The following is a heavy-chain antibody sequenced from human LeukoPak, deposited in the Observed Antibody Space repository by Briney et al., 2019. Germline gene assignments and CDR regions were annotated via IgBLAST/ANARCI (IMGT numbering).Heavy chain of an antibody. CDR1: GGSISSSSYY. D-gene: IGHD3-22*01. CDR3: ARLTMVVAYYFDY. J-gene: IGHJ4*02. V-gene: IGHV4-39*01. CDR2: IYYSGST. Sequence: QTSETLSLTCTVSGGSISSSSYYWGWIHQPPGKGLEWIGSIYYSGSTYYNPSLKSRVTMSVDTSKNQFSLKLSSVTAADTAVYYCARLTMVVAYYFDYWGQGTLVTVSS.